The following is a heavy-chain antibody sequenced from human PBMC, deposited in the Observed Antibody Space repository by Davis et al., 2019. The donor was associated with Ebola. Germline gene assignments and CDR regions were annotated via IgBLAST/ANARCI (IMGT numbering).Heavy chain of an antibody. CDR2: ISIYNGNT. J-gene: IGHJ4*02. D-gene: IGHD2-8*02. CDR1: GYTFTSYG. Sequence: AASVTVSCKASGYTFTSYGISWVRQAPGQGLEWMGWISIYNGNTNYAQKLQGRVTMTTDTSTSTAYMELRSLRSDDTAVYYCARDPIKHCTGGVCQGGVDYWGQGTLVTVSS. CDR3: ARDPIKHCTGGVCQGGVDY. V-gene: IGHV1-18*01.